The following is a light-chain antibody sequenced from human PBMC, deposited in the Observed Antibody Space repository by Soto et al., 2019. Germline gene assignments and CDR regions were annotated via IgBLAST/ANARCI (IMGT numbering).Light chain of an antibody. CDR1: QSILDSSKNKNY. J-gene: IGKJ4*01. V-gene: IGKV4-1*01. Sequence: DIVMTQSPDSLAVSLGGRATINCKSSQSILDSSKNKNYLAWYQLKPGQPPKVLIYWASTRASGIPDRFSGSGSGTNFTLTITSLQAEDVAVYFCQHYSTTPLTIGGGTKEEMK. CDR3: QHYSTTPLT. CDR2: WAS.